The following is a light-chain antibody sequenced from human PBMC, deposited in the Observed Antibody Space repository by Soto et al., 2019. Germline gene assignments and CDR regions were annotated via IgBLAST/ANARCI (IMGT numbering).Light chain of an antibody. CDR3: SSYAGGNNLV. Sequence: QSALTQPASVSGSPGQSITISCTGTSSDVGGYNYVSWYQQHPGKAPKLMIYVVSKRPSGVPDRFSGSKSGNTASLTVSGLQAEDEADYYCSSYAGGNNLVFGGGTKVTVL. J-gene: IGLJ2*01. V-gene: IGLV2-8*01. CDR2: VVS. CDR1: SSDVGGYNY.